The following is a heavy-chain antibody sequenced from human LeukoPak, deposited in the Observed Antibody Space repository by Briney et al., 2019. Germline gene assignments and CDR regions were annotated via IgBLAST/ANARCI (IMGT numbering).Heavy chain of an antibody. D-gene: IGHD4-23*01. V-gene: IGHV4-38-2*01. CDR3: ARGHDYGGNDDY. Sequence: PSETLSLTCAVSGYSISSGYYWGWIRQPPGKGLEWIGSIYHSGSTYYSPSLKSRVTISVDTSKNQFSLKLSSVTAADTAVYYCARGHDYGGNDDYWGQGTLVTVSS. J-gene: IGHJ4*02. CDR1: GYSISSGYY. CDR2: IYHSGST.